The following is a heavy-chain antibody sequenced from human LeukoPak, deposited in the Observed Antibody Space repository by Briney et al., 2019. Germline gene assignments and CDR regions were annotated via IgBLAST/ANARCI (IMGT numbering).Heavy chain of an antibody. CDR2: IIPIFGTA. D-gene: IGHD5-24*01. CDR3: ALEMATAGFDY. V-gene: IGHV1-69*13. J-gene: IGHJ4*02. CDR1: GGTFSSYA. Sequence: ASVKVSCKASGGTFSSYAISWVRQAPGQGLEWMGGIIPIFGTANYVQKFQGRVTITADESTSTAYMELSSLRSEDTAVYYCALEMATAGFDYWGQGTLVTVSS.